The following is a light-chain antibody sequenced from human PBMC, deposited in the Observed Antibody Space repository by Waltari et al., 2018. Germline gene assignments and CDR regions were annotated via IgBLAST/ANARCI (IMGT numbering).Light chain of an antibody. V-gene: IGKV1-39*01. CDR2: AAT. CDR3: QQSYSTLWT. J-gene: IGKJ1*01. CDR1: QSISSH. Sequence: DIQMTQSPSSLSASVGDRVTITCRASQSISSHLNWYQQKPGKAPKLLIYAATSLQSRFSDSGSGTEFTLTISSLQPEDFATYYCQQSYSTLWTFGQGTKVEIK.